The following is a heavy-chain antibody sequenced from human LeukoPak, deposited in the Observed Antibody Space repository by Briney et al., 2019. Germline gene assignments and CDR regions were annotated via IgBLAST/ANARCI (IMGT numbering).Heavy chain of an antibody. CDR2: IWYDGSNK. D-gene: IGHD3-22*01. CDR1: GFTFSSYG. CDR3: ARDRDSSGYDYFDY. J-gene: IGHJ4*02. V-gene: IGHV3-33*01. Sequence: PGGSLRLSCAASGFTFSSYGMHWVRQAPGKGLEWVAVIWYDGSNKYYADSVKGRFTISRDNSKNTLYLQMNSLRAEDTAVYYCARDRDSSGYDYFDYWGQGTLVTVSS.